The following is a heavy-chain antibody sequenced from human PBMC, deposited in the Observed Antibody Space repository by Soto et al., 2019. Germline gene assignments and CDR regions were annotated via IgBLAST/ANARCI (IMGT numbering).Heavy chain of an antibody. CDR1: GGSISSSTW. Sequence: QVQLQESGPGLVKPSGTLSLTCAVSGGSISSSTWWSWVRQAPGKGLEWIGEIYDNGGTNYSPSLRSRVILSLDKSKHQFSLRLKSVTAADTAVYYCASPWGSCLTGRAESLDVCGPGTMVTVAS. CDR3: ASPWGSCLTGRAESLDV. CDR2: IYDNGGT. D-gene: IGHD3-9*01. J-gene: IGHJ3*01. V-gene: IGHV4-4*02.